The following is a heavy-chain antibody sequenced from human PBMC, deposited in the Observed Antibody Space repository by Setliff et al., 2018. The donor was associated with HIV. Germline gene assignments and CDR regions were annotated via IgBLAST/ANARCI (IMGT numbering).Heavy chain of an antibody. Sequence: LRLSCAASGFTFRNYAMSWVRQAPGKGLEWVGRIKSTSDGGAVHYAAPVKCRFTIPRDDSQDTLYLEMNSLTNEDTAMYYCTTSSSVYHHSDCWGQGTLVTVSS. CDR1: GFTFRNYA. CDR3: TTSSSVYHHSDC. V-gene: IGHV3-15*06. D-gene: IGHD3-22*01. CDR2: IKSTSDGGAV. J-gene: IGHJ4*02.